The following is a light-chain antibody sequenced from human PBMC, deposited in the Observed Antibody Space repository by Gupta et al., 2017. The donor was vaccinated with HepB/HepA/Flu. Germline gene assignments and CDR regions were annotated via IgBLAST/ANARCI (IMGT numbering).Light chain of an antibody. V-gene: IGKV2D-29*01. J-gene: IGKJ1*01. CDR1: ESLLDSNGKTY. CDR2: EVS. CDR3: KQSIQHPRT. Sequence: DIVMTQTPLSLSVTPGQPASISCKSSESLLDSNGKTYLYWYLQKAGQPPPLLIYEVSNRGSGVPDRFSGSGSGTDFTLKISRVEAEDVGTYYCKQSIQHPRTFGQGTKVEI.